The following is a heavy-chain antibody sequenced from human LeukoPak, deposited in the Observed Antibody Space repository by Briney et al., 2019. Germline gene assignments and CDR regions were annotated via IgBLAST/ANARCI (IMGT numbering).Heavy chain of an antibody. J-gene: IGHJ5*02. CDR2: INHSGST. CDR1: GGSFSGYY. CDR3: ARGRHVAAAVNWFDP. D-gene: IGHD6-13*01. Sequence: SETLSLTCAVYGGSFSGYYWSWIRQPPGKGLEWIGEINHSGSTNYNPSLKSRVTISVDTSKNQFSLKLSSVTAADTAVYYCARGRHVAAAVNWFDPWGQGTLVTVSS. V-gene: IGHV4-34*01.